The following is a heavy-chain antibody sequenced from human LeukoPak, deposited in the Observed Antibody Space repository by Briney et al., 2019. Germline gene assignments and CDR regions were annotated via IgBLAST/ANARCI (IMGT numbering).Heavy chain of an antibody. CDR1: GFIFVNTW. CDR3: ARERGVSHPFDY. Sequence: GGSLRLSCAASGFIFVNTWMHWVRQVPGKGLVWVARIKNDGSGIIYADSVKGRFTISRDNAGNTLYLQMNSLRAEDTAVYYCARERGVSHPFDYWGQGTLVTVSS. J-gene: IGHJ4*02. D-gene: IGHD2-21*01. V-gene: IGHV3-74*01. CDR2: IKNDGSGI.